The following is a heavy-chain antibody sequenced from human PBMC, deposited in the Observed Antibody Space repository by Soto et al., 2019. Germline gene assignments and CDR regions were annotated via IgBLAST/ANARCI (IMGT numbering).Heavy chain of an antibody. D-gene: IGHD3-3*01. CDR3: ARDRAYDFWSGYLPYYYGMDV. Sequence: GGSLRLSCAASGFTFSSYAMHWVRQAPGKGLEWVAVISYDGSNKYYADSVKGRFTISRDNSKNKLYLEMNSLRAEDTAVYYCARDRAYDFWSGYLPYYYGMDVWGQGTTVTVSS. CDR2: ISYDGSNK. CDR1: GFTFSSYA. J-gene: IGHJ6*02. V-gene: IGHV3-30-3*01.